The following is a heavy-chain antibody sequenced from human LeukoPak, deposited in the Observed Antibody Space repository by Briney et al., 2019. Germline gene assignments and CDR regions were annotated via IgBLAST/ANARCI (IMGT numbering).Heavy chain of an antibody. CDR3: ASLSLYSSGWYGDAFDI. J-gene: IGHJ3*02. CDR1: GGSISSGGYY. D-gene: IGHD6-19*01. V-gene: IGHV4-31*03. CDR2: IYYSGST. Sequence: PSETLSLTCTVSGGSISSGGYYWSWIRQHPGKGLEWMGYIYYSGSTYYNPSLKSRVTISVDTSKNQFSLKLSSVTAADTAVYYCASLSLYSSGWYGDAFDIWGQGTMVTVSS.